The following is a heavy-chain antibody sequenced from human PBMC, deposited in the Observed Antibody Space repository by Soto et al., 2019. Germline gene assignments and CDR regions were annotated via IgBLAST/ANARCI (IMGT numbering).Heavy chain of an antibody. CDR2: IYYSGST. D-gene: IGHD5-18*01. Sequence: QVQLQESGPGLVKPSQTLSLTCTVSGVSISSGGYYWSWIRQHPGKGLEWIGYIYYSGSTYYNPPLKSRVTISVDTSKNQFYLKLSSVTDADKAVYYCARDRGSNYGNWFDPWGQGTLVTVSS. CDR1: GVSISSGGYY. J-gene: IGHJ5*02. V-gene: IGHV4-31*03. CDR3: ARDRGSNYGNWFDP.